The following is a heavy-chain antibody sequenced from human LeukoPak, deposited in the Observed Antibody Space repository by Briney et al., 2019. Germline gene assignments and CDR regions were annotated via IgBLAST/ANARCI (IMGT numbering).Heavy chain of an antibody. CDR1: GFTFSNYD. Sequence: GGSLRLSCAASGFTFSNYDMHWVRQATGKGLEWVSGIGTAGDIYYPGSVKGRFTISRDNAKNSLYLQMNSLRAEDTALYYCAKADSSGYAQYFQHWGQGTLVTVSS. V-gene: IGHV3-13*01. J-gene: IGHJ1*01. D-gene: IGHD3-22*01. CDR2: IGTAGDI. CDR3: AKADSSGYAQYFQH.